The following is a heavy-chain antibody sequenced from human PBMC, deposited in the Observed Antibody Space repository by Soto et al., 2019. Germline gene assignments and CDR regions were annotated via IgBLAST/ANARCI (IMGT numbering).Heavy chain of an antibody. CDR3: ARAGSSGWDVED. D-gene: IGHD6-19*01. J-gene: IGHJ4*02. CDR2: ISYDGSNK. Sequence: GGSLRLSCAASGFTFSSYAMHWVRQAPGKGLEWVAVISYDGSNKYYADSVKGRFTISRDNSKNTLYLQMNSLRAEDTAVYYCARAGSSGWDVEDWGQGTLVTVSS. V-gene: IGHV3-30-3*01. CDR1: GFTFSSYA.